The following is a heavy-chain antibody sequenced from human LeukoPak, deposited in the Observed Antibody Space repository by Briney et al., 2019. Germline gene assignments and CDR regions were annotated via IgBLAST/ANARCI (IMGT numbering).Heavy chain of an antibody. CDR1: GYTFTSYA. CDR2: INPNSGGT. CDR3: AREEDIVVVPAPNYYYGMDV. V-gene: IGHV1-2*06. Sequence: SSVKVSCKASGYTFTSYAMHWVRQAPGQGLEWMGRINPNSGGTNYAQKFQGRVTMTRDTSISTAYMELSRLRSDDTAVYYCAREEDIVVVPAPNYYYGMDVWGQGTTVTVSS. J-gene: IGHJ6*02. D-gene: IGHD2-2*01.